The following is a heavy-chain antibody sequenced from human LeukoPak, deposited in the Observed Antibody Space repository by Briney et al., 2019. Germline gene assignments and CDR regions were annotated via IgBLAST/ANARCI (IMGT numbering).Heavy chain of an antibody. V-gene: IGHV4-59*10. Sequence: TSETLSLTCAVYGGSFSGYYWSWIRQPAGKGLEWIGRIYTSGSTYYNPSLKSRVTISVDTSKNRFSLKLSSVTAADTAVYYCARHIEGAFDYWGQGTLVTVSS. CDR1: GGSFSGYY. J-gene: IGHJ4*02. CDR2: IYTSGST. D-gene: IGHD2-21*01. CDR3: ARHIEGAFDY.